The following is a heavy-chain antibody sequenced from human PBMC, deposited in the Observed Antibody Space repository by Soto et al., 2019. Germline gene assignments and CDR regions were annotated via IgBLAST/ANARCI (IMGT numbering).Heavy chain of an antibody. V-gene: IGHV4-59*08. Sequence: PSETLSLTCTVSGGSISSYYWSWIRQPPGKGLEWIGYIYYRGSTNYNPSLKSRVTISVDTSKNQFSLKLSSVTAADTAVYYCARHSGRYYDFWSRYPQIWFEPWAQRTLVTVSA. CDR1: GGSISSYY. CDR2: IYYRGST. D-gene: IGHD3-3*01. CDR3: ARHSGRYYDFWSRYPQIWFEP. J-gene: IGHJ5*02.